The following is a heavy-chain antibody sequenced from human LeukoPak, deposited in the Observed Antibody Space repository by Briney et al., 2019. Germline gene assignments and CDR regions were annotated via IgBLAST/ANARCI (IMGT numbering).Heavy chain of an antibody. D-gene: IGHD3-3*01. CDR3: ARGMHYDFWSGYYRTADY. V-gene: IGHV3-11*04. CDR2: ISSSGSTI. J-gene: IGHJ4*02. CDR1: GSTFSDYY. Sequence: GGSLRLSCAASGSTFSDYYMSWIRQAPGKGLEWVSYISSSGSTIYYADSVKGRFTISRDNAKNSLYLQMNSLRAEDTAVYYCARGMHYDFWSGYYRTADYWGQGTLVTVSS.